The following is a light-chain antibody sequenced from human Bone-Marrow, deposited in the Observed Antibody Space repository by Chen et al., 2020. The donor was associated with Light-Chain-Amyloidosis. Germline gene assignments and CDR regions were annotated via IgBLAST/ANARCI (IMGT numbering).Light chain of an antibody. J-gene: IGLJ3*02. V-gene: IGLV3-21*02. CDR1: NIGSTS. Sequence: SYVLTQPSSAAAAPGQTATSHRGGNNIGSTSVHWYQQTPGQAPLLVVYDDSDRPSGIPERLSGSNSGNTATLTISRVEAGDEADYYCQVWDRGSDRPVFGGGTKLTVL. CDR2: DDS. CDR3: QVWDRGSDRPV.